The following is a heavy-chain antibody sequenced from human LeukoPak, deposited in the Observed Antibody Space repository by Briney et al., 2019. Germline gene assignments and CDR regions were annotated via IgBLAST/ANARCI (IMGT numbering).Heavy chain of an antibody. Sequence: PSETLSLTCAVYGGSFSGYYWSWIRQPPGKGLEWIGEINHSGSTNYNPSLKSRVTISVDTSKNQFSLKLSSVTAADTAVYYCARKRWNSSGYGYWGQGTLVTVSS. CDR3: ARKRWNSSGYGY. D-gene: IGHD3-22*01. CDR2: INHSGST. V-gene: IGHV4-34*01. CDR1: GGSFSGYY. J-gene: IGHJ4*02.